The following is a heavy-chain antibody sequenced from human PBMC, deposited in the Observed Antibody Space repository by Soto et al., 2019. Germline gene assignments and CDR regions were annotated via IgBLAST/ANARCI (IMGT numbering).Heavy chain of an antibody. D-gene: IGHD6-13*01. V-gene: IGHV3-21*01. CDR2: ISSNSAYI. CDR1: GFTFRSFT. J-gene: IGHJ5*02. Sequence: GGSLRLSCAASGFTFRSFTMNWVRQAPGEGLEWVSTISSNSAYIYYTDALRGRFTISRDNAKNSLHLQMNSLRAEDTAVYYCTRDASRDSSARGWFDPWGPGTLVTVSS. CDR3: TRDASRDSSARGWFDP.